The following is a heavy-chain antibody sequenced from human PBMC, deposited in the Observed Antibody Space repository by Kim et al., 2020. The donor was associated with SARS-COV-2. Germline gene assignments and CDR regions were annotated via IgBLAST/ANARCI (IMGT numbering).Heavy chain of an antibody. CDR1: GFTFSSYA. D-gene: IGHD3-22*01. CDR3: AKVLPTYIETMTYNWYFDL. Sequence: GGSLRLSCAGSGFTFSSYAMTWVRQAPGKGLEWVSAINHNGGSNTVYADSVKGRFTVSRDNSQNTLYLQMGSLRAEDTAVYYCAKVLPTYIETMTYNWYFDLWGRGTLVTVSS. J-gene: IGHJ2*01. CDR2: INHNGGSNT. V-gene: IGHV3-23*01.